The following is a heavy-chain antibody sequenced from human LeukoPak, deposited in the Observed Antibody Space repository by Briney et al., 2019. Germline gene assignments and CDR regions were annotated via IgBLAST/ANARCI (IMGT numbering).Heavy chain of an antibody. J-gene: IGHJ5*02. CDR2: INASGGNT. CDR1: GFAFNFYA. V-gene: IGHV3-23*01. D-gene: IGHD6-19*01. CDR3: AKPISGGLAVSADWFDP. Sequence: SGGSLRLSCAASGFAFNFYAMTWVRPAPGKRLQWVSTINASGGNTYYAESVRGRFTISRDNSKDTLYLQLNSLTAEDTAIYYCAKPISGGLAVSADWFDPWGQGTLVAVSS.